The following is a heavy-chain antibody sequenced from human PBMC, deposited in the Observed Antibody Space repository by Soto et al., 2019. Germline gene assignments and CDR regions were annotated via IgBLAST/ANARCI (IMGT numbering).Heavy chain of an antibody. D-gene: IGHD3-22*01. CDR3: ARRMGLYYYDSSGYWFDP. CDR1: GYSFTSYW. CDR2: IYPGDPDT. Sequence: GESLKISCKGSGYSFTSYWIGWVRQMPGKGLEWMGIIYPGDPDTRYSPSFQGQVTISADKSISTAYLQWSSLKASDTAMYYCARRMGLYYYDSSGYWFDPWGQGTLVTVSS. J-gene: IGHJ5*02. V-gene: IGHV5-51*01.